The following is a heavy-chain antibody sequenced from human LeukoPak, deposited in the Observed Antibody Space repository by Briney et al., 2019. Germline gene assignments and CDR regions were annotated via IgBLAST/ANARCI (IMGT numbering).Heavy chain of an antibody. CDR1: GLTSGSYW. CDR2: IKHDGSER. D-gene: IGHD6-19*01. CDR3: AAGSGWSSEY. V-gene: IGHV3-7*03. J-gene: IGHJ4*02. Sequence: GGSLRLSCAASGLTSGSYWMSWVRHTPGKGLEWVANIKHDGSERNYMESVKGRFTISRDNGKNSLHLQMNNLRAEDTAVCYCAAGSGWSSEYWGQGTLVTVSS.